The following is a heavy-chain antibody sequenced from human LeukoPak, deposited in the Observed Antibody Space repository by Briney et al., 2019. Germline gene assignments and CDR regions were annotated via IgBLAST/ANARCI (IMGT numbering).Heavy chain of an antibody. V-gene: IGHV1-2*02. CDR2: INPNSGGT. D-gene: IGHD1-7*01. CDR3: ARDLGDNWNYPPYFDY. CDR1: GYTFTGYY. J-gene: IGHJ4*02. Sequence: ASVKVSCKASGYTFTGYYMHWVRQAPGQGLEWMGWINPNSGGTNYAQKFQGRVTMTRDTSISTAYMELSRLRSDDTAVYYCARDLGDNWNYPPYFDYWGQGTLVTVSS.